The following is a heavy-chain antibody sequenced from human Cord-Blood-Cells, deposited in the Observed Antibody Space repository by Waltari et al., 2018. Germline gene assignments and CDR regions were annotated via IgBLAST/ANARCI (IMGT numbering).Heavy chain of an antibody. CDR3: AREGGYCTNGVCYTGAAFDI. J-gene: IGHJ3*02. CDR2: IIPIFGTA. V-gene: IGHV1-69*06. CDR1: GGTFSSYA. D-gene: IGHD2-8*01. Sequence: QVQLVQSGAEVKKPGSSVKVSCKASGGTFSSYAISWVRQAPGQGLEWMGGIIPIFGTATYAQKFQGRGTITADKSTSTAYMELSSLRSEDTAVYYCAREGGYCTNGVCYTGAAFDIWGQGTMVTVSS.